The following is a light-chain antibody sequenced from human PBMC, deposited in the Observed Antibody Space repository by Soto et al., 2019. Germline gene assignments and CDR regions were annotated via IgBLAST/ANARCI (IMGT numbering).Light chain of an antibody. J-gene: IGLJ1*01. Sequence: QSVLTQPPSVSGAPGQRVTISCTGSSSNIGAGYDVHWYQQLPGTAPKLLIYGNSKRPSGVPDRFSGSKSGNTASLTISGLQAEDEADYYCCSNAGNLEVFGTGTKVTVL. CDR3: CSNAGNLEV. CDR1: SSNIGAGYD. CDR2: GNS. V-gene: IGLV1-40*01.